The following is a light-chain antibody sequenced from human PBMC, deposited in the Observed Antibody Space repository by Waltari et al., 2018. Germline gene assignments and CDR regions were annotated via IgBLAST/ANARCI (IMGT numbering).Light chain of an antibody. CDR2: AAS. CDR1: QSIGKY. CDR3: QNHERLPAT. Sequence: IALTQSPGTLSLSPGERATMSCRASQSIGKYLVWYQQRPGQAPRLLIYAASTRSTGIPDRFSGSGSGTDFSLTISRLEPEDFAVYYCQNHERLPATFGQGTKVEIK. J-gene: IGKJ1*01. V-gene: IGKV3-20*01.